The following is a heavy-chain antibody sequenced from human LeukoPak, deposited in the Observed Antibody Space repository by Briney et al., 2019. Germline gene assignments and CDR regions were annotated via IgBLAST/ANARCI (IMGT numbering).Heavy chain of an antibody. CDR2: IYHSGST. D-gene: IGHD5-24*01. CDR3: ARSRRDGYNYSDY. Sequence: SQTLSLTCTVSGGSISSGGYYWSWIRQPPGKGLEWIGYIYHSGSTYYNPSLKSRVTISVDRSKNQFSLKLSSVTAADTAVYYCARSRRDGYNYSDYWGQGTLVTVSS. V-gene: IGHV4-30-2*01. CDR1: GGSISSGGYY. J-gene: IGHJ4*02.